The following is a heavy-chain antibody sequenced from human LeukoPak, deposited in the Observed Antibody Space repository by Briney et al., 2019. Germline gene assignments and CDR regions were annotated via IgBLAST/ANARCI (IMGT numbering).Heavy chain of an antibody. D-gene: IGHD1-26*01. V-gene: IGHV4-61*01. CDR3: AKDWELGS. J-gene: IGHJ5*02. Sequence: SETLSLTCTVSGGSISSSSYYWGWIRQPPGKGLEWIGNTYYSGSTNYNPSLSSRVTISLDTSKNQFSLKMTSVTAADTAVYYCAKDWELGSWGQGTLVTISS. CDR2: TYYSGST. CDR1: GGSISSSSYY.